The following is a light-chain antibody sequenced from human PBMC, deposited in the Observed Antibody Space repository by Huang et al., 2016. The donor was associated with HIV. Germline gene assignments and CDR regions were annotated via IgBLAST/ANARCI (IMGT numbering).Light chain of an antibody. V-gene: IGKV1-NL1*01. CDR1: QGISNS. CDR2: GAS. Sequence: DIQMTQSPSSLSASVADRVTITCRASQGISNSLAWYQQKTGKPPRLLVSGASKLESGVPSRFSGSGSWTDYTLTISSLQPEDFATYYCQQYFSALWTFGQGTKV. J-gene: IGKJ1*01. CDR3: QQYFSALWT.